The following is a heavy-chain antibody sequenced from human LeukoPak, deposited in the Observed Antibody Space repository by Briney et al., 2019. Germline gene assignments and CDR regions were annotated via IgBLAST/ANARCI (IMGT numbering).Heavy chain of an antibody. Sequence: ASVKVSCKASGYTFTSYAMHWVRQAPGQRLEWMGWIDAGNGNTKYSQKFQGRVTITRDTSASTAYMELSSLRSEDTAVYYCARGRKQLCLLSGDYWGKGPLVTVSS. V-gene: IGHV1-3*01. CDR3: ARGRKQLCLLSGDY. CDR2: IDAGNGNT. J-gene: IGHJ4*02. CDR1: GYTFTSYA. D-gene: IGHD3-16*01.